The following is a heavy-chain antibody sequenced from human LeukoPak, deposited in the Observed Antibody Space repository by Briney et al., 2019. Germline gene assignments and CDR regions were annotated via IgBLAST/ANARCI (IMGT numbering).Heavy chain of an antibody. Sequence: ASVKVSCKASGYTFTSYGISWVRQAPGQGLEWMGWISAYNGNTNYAQKLQGRVTMTTDTSTSTAYMELRSLRSDDTAVYYCAREFEKSGWYVGYYFDYWGQGTLVTVSS. CDR2: ISAYNGNT. V-gene: IGHV1-18*01. CDR1: GYTFTSYG. CDR3: AREFEKSGWYVGYYFDY. J-gene: IGHJ4*02. D-gene: IGHD6-19*01.